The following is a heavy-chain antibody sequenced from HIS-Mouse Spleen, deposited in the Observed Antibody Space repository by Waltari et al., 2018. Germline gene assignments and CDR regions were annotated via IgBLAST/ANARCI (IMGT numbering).Heavy chain of an antibody. V-gene: IGHV4-31*03. CDR3: ARGGDFRVGSSSWYDY. Sequence: QVQLQESGPGLVKPSQTLSLTCTVSVGSISSGGYSWSWIRQHPGKGLEWIGYIYYSGSTYYNPSLKSRVTISVDTSKNQFSLKLSSVTAADTAVYYCARGGDFRVGSSSWYDYWGQGTLVTVSS. D-gene: IGHD6-13*01. CDR2: IYYSGST. CDR1: VGSISSGGYS. J-gene: IGHJ4*02.